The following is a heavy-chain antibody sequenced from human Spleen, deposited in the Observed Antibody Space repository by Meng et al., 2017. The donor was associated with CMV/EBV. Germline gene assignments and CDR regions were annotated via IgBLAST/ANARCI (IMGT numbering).Heavy chain of an antibody. D-gene: IGHD3-10*01. Sequence: GESLKISCVDSGITFNTYAIHWVRQAPGKGLEWVANIKQDGSEKYYGDSVKGRFTISRDNAKNSLYLQLDSLKAEDTALYFCARDRGNNWFDPWGQGTLVTVSS. V-gene: IGHV3-7*01. J-gene: IGHJ5*02. CDR3: ARDRGNNWFDP. CDR2: IKQDGSEK. CDR1: GITFNTYA.